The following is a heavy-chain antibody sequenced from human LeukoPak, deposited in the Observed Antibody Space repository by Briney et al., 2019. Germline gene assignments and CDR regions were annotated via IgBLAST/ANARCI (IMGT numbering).Heavy chain of an antibody. V-gene: IGHV3-53*01. CDR3: ARDLDYYDGRTSWDAFDI. CDR1: GFTVKNNY. J-gene: IGHJ3*02. Sequence: PGGSLRLSCAASGFTVKNNYMTWVRQAPGKGLEWVSVIYGDGTIDYADSVKGRFTISGDNSKNTLYPQMNSLRVEDTAVYYCARDLDYYDGRTSWDAFDIWGQGTMVTVSS. CDR2: IYGDGTI. D-gene: IGHD3-22*01.